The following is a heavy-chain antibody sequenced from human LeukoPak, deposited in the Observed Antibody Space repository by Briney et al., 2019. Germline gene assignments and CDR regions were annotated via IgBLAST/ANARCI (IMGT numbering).Heavy chain of an antibody. CDR1: GLTFSRYA. CDR3: VKDPGRNSWDFAY. V-gene: IGHV3-23*01. J-gene: IGHJ4*02. CDR2: ICGSGGDT. Sequence: PGGSLRLSCVASGLTFSRYAMSWVRQAPGKGRGWVASICGSGGDTHYADSVKGRFTISRDISKNTLYVQMNSLRAEDTAVYYCVKDPGRNSWDFAYWGQGSLVTVSS. D-gene: IGHD3-10*01.